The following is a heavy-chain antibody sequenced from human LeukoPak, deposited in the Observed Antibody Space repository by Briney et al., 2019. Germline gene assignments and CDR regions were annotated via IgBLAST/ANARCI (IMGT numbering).Heavy chain of an antibody. CDR1: EAIFNYYW. CDR2: IKHDGSLK. CDR3: ARYFFGMDV. V-gene: IGHV3-7*01. J-gene: IGHJ6*02. Sequence: GGSLRLSCVASEAIFNYYWMTWVRQAPGKGLEWVANIKHDGSLKYYMDSVKGRFTISRDNSLNSVYLQMNSVRAEDTAVYYCARYFFGMDVWGQGTTVTVSS. D-gene: IGHD2/OR15-2a*01.